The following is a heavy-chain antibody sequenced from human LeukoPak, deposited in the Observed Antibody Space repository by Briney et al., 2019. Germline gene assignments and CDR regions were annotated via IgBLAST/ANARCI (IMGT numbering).Heavy chain of an antibody. CDR3: AREAAVYCSGGSCYSSWFDP. D-gene: IGHD2-15*01. Sequence: SETLSLTCTDSGGSISRYYWSWLRQPPGKGLEWIGYIYYSRSTNYNPSHKSRVNISVDTSKNQFSLKVSSVTAADTAVYYCAREAAVYCSGGSCYSSWFDPWGQGTLVTVSS. V-gene: IGHV4-59*01. CDR2: IYYSRST. J-gene: IGHJ5*02. CDR1: GGSISRYY.